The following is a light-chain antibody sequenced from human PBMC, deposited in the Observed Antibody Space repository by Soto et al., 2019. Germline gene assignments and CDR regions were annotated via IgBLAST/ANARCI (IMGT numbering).Light chain of an antibody. Sequence: QSALTQPASVSGSPGQSITISCTGTSSDVGGYTYVSWYQQHPGKAPKLMIYEVSNRPSGVSNRFSGSKSGNTASLTISGLQAEDEADYYCSSYTSSSLGVFGGGTKLTVL. CDR1: SSDVGGYTY. V-gene: IGLV2-14*01. J-gene: IGLJ3*02. CDR2: EVS. CDR3: SSYTSSSLGV.